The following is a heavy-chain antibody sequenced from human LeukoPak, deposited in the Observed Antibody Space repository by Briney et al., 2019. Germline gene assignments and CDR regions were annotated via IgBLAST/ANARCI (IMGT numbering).Heavy chain of an antibody. CDR3: AAGAAAGTMGDY. CDR1: GFTFTSSA. J-gene: IGHJ4*02. Sequence: SVKVSCKASGFTFTSSAMQWVRQARGQLLEWRGWIVVGSGNTNYAQKFQERVTITRDMSTSTAYMELSSLRSEDTAVYYCAAGAAAGTMGDYWGQGTLVTVSS. V-gene: IGHV1-58*02. CDR2: IVVGSGNT. D-gene: IGHD6-13*01.